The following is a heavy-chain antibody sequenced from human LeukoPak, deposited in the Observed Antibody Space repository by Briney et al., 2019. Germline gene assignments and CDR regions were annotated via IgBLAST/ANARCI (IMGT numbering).Heavy chain of an antibody. CDR1: GGSISSSSYY. CDR3: ARHLVAYAFDI. J-gene: IGHJ3*02. Sequence: SETLSLTCTVSGGSISSSSYYWGWIRQPPGKGLEWIGSIYYSGSTYYNPSLKSRVTISVDTSKNQFSLKLSSVTAADTAVYYCARHLVAYAFDIWGQGTMVTVSS. CDR2: IYYSGST. D-gene: IGHD5-12*01. V-gene: IGHV4-39*01.